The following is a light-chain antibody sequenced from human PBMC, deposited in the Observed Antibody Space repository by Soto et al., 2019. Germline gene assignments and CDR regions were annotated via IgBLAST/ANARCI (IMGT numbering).Light chain of an antibody. Sequence: TQSPATLSLSPGERADLSCRASQSISSYLNWYQQKPGKAPKLLIYAASSLQSGVPSRFSGSGSGTYFTLTISSLQPEDFATYYCQQSYSTSWTFGQGTKV. J-gene: IGKJ1*01. CDR2: AAS. CDR1: QSISSY. CDR3: QQSYSTSWT. V-gene: IGKV1-39*01.